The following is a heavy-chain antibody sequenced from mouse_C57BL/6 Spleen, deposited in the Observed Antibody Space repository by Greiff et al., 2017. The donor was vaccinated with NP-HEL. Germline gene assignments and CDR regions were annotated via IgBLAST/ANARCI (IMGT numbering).Heavy chain of an antibody. CDR1: GYTFTDYE. CDR3: TRNGYDDYAMDY. CDR2: IDPETGGT. D-gene: IGHD2-2*01. J-gene: IGHJ4*01. V-gene: IGHV1-15*01. Sequence: QVQLQQSGAELVRPGASVTLSCKASGYTFTDYEMHWVKQTPVHGLEWIGAIDPETGGTAYNQKFKGKAILTADKSSSTAYMELRSLTSEDSAVYYCTRNGYDDYAMDYWGQGTSVTVSS.